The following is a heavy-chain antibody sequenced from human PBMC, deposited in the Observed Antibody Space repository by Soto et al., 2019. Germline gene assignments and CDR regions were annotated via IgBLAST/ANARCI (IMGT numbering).Heavy chain of an antibody. J-gene: IGHJ5*02. CDR2: IISNRNT. CDR1: GFTLSAYA. D-gene: IGHD3-16*01. V-gene: IGHV3-23*01. CDR3: ARVMRLAFRGRWFDP. Sequence: EVQLLESGGDLVQPGGSLRLYCAASGFTLSAYAMSWVLQAPEKGLEWVSAIISNRNTYYADSGKGRFTISRDNSKNPQYLQMRILSAEDAVLYYCARVMRLAFRGRWFDPWGQGTLVTVSS.